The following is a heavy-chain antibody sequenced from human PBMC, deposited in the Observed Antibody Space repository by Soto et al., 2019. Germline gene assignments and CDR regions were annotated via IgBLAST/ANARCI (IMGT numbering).Heavy chain of an antibody. V-gene: IGHV3-21*06. CDR3: ARAVDAAMDPLDY. CDR2: ISSTTNYI. D-gene: IGHD5-18*01. CDR1: GFTFTRYS. J-gene: IGHJ4*02. Sequence: EVQLVESGGGLVKPGGSLRLSCAASGFTFTRYSMNWVRQAPGKGLEWVSSISSTTNYIYYGDSMKGRFTISRDNAKNSLYLEMTTLRSEDAAVYFCARAVDAAMDPLDYWGQGTLVTVSS.